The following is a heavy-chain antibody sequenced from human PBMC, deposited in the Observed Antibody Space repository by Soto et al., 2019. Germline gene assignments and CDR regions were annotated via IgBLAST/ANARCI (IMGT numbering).Heavy chain of an antibody. CDR1: GGSISSSSYC. CDR3: ARGGNWNYEDSFDY. D-gene: IGHD1-7*01. V-gene: IGHV4-39*07. J-gene: IGHJ4*02. Sequence: SQTHSLTYTVSGGSISSSSYCWSWISKPPGKGLEWIGNIYYSGSTYYNPSLKSRVTISVDTSRNQFSLKLSSVTAADTAVYYCARGGNWNYEDSFDYWGQGTLVTVSS. CDR2: IYYSGST.